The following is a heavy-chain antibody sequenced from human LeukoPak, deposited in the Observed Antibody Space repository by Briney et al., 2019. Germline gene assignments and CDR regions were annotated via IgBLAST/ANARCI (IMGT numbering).Heavy chain of an antibody. CDR3: AKNSPPFGYCSSTSCYYFDY. J-gene: IGHJ4*02. V-gene: IGHV3-30*02. D-gene: IGHD2-2*03. CDR2: IRYDGSNK. CDR1: GFTFSSYG. Sequence: GGSLRLSCAAFGFTFSSYGMHWVRQAPGKGLEWVAFIRYDGSNKYYADSVKGRFTISRDNSKNTLYLQMNSLRAEDTAVYYCAKNSPPFGYCSSTSCYYFDYWGQGTLVTVSS.